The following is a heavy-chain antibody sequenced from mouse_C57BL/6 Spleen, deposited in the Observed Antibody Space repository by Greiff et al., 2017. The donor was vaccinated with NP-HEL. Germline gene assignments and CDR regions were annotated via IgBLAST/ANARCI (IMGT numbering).Heavy chain of an antibody. V-gene: IGHV1-26*01. CDR3: ARDDGYYYGYFDY. CDR2: INPNNGGT. CDR1: GYTFTDYY. Sequence: EVQLQQSGPELVKPGASVKISCKASGYTFTDYYMNWVKQSHGKSLEWIGDINPNNGGTSYNQKFKGKAKLTVDKSSSTAYMELRSLTSEDSAVYYCARDDGYYYGYFDYWGQGTTLTVSS. J-gene: IGHJ2*01. D-gene: IGHD2-3*01.